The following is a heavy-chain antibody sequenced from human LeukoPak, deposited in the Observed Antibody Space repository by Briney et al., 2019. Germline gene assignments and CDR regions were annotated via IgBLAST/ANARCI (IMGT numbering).Heavy chain of an antibody. CDR3: ARDDYGGNTVS. CDR1: GGSISSGSYY. Sequence: PSETLSLTCTVSGGSISSGSYYWSWIRQPAGKGLEWIGRIYTSGSTNYNPSLKSRVTMSVDTSKNQFSLKLSSVTAADTAVYYCARDDYGGNTVSWGQGTLVTVSS. J-gene: IGHJ4*02. D-gene: IGHD4-23*01. CDR2: IYTSGST. V-gene: IGHV4-61*02.